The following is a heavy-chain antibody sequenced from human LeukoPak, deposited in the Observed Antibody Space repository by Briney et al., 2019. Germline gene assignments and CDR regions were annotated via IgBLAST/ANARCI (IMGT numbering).Heavy chain of an antibody. Sequence: ASVKISCKASGYTFGNYFMHWVRQPPAQGLEWMGIINPSDGSRTYAQEFQGRVTMTRDTSKSTVYMELSSLRSDDTAVYYCMRAYNREAVPGPTNAPFDYWGQGTLVSVSS. D-gene: IGHD6-19*01. CDR3: MRAYNREAVPGPTNAPFDY. J-gene: IGHJ4*02. V-gene: IGHV1-46*01. CDR1: GYTFGNYF. CDR2: INPSDGSR.